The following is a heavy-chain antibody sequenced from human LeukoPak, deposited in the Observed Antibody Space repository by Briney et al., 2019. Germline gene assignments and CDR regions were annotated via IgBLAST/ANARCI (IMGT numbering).Heavy chain of an antibody. V-gene: IGHV3-43*02. D-gene: IGHD6-19*01. CDR2: ISGDGGST. CDR3: ARESETSGWYDY. Sequence: GGSLRLSCAAPGFIFSIHLVRQAPGKGLEWGSLISGDGGSTFYADSVRGRFTISRDNTRKSLSLQMSSLRSEDTALYYCARESETSGWYDYWGQGTLVTVSS. CDR1: GFIFS. J-gene: IGHJ4*02.